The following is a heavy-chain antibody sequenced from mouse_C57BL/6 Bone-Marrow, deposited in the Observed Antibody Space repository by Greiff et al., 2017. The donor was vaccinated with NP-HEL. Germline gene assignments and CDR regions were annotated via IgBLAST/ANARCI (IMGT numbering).Heavy chain of an antibody. V-gene: IGHV14-3*01. CDR1: GFNIKNTY. CDR3: AREGYYFDY. CDR2: IDPANGNT. J-gene: IGHJ2*01. Sequence: VQLQQSVAELVRPGASVKLSCTASGFNIKNTYMPWVKQRPEQGLEWIGRIDPANGNTKYAPKFQGKATITADTSSNTAYLQLSSLTSEDTAIYYCAREGYYFDYWGQGTTLTVSS.